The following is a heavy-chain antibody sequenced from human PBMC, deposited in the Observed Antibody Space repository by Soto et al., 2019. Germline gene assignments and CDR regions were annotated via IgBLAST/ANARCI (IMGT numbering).Heavy chain of an antibody. J-gene: IGHJ3*02. CDR1: GFSLDTGGVS. Sequence: QITLKESGPTLVKPTQTLTLTCTFSGFSLDTGGVSVAWIRQPPGKALEWLALIYWDDDNRYSPSLRSRLTSTKDTSKSQVVLTMTNMAPVDTATYYCAHSTCGGQALCPFGTWGQGTVVTVSS. D-gene: IGHD2-2*01. V-gene: IGHV2-5*02. CDR2: IYWDDDN. CDR3: AHSTCGGQALCPFGT.